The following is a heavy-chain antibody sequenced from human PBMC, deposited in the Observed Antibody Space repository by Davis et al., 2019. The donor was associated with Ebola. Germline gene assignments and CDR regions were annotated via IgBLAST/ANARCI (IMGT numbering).Heavy chain of an antibody. J-gene: IGHJ4*02. D-gene: IGHD3-9*01. V-gene: IGHV3-30*18. CDR3: AKDQATYYDILTGYPQYYFDY. Sequence: GESLKISCAASGFTFSSYSMHWVRQAPGKGLEWVAVISYDGSNKYYADSVKGRFTISRDNSKNTLYLQMNSLRAEDTAVYYCAKDQATYYDILTGYPQYYFDYWGQGTLVTVSS. CDR1: GFTFSSYS. CDR2: ISYDGSNK.